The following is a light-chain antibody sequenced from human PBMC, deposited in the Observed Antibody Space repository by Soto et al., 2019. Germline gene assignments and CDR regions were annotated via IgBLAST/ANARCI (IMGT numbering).Light chain of an antibody. CDR2: DAS. J-gene: IGKJ4*01. V-gene: IGKV3-11*01. CDR3: QHRNYWLT. Sequence: VMTQAPATLSLSPGERATLSCRASQSISNYLAWYQQKPGQTPRLLIYDASNRATGIPAGFSGSGSGTDFALTISSLEPEDFAVYYCQHRNYWLTFGGGTKVDI. CDR1: QSISNY.